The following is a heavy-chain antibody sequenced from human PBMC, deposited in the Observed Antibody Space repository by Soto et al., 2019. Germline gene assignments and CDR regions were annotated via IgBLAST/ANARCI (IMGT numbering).Heavy chain of an antibody. CDR1: GYAISSGSY. J-gene: IGHJ5*02. Sequence: SETLSLTCAVSGYAISSGSYWDWIRQPPGKGLEWIGSIYHSGNTYFNPSLESRVTISVDTSKNQFSLKLSSVTAADTAVYYCVRDFVTNKDCLGPWGQGILVTVSS. CDR2: IYHSGNT. D-gene: IGHD2-21*02. CDR3: VRDFVTNKDCLGP. V-gene: IGHV4-38-2*02.